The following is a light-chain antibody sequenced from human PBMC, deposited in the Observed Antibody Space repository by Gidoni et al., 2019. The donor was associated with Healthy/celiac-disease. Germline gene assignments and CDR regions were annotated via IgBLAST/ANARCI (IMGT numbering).Light chain of an antibody. Sequence: DIALTPSPGTLSLSPGERATLSCRASQSVSSSYLAWYQQKPGQAPRLLIYGASSRATGIPDRFSGSGSGTDFTLTISRLEPEDFAVYYCQQYGSSPFTFGPGTKVDIK. CDR1: QSVSSSY. V-gene: IGKV3-20*01. CDR2: GAS. CDR3: QQYGSSPFT. J-gene: IGKJ3*01.